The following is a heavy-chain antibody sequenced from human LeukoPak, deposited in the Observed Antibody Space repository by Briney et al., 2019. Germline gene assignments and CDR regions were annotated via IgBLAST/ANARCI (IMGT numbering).Heavy chain of an antibody. J-gene: IGHJ4*02. D-gene: IGHD2-2*01. CDR2: IYSGGST. V-gene: IGHV3-66*01. CDR1: GFTVSSNY. CDR3: ARGLNVVVPAAMNYFDY. Sequence: GGSLRLSCAASGFTVSSNYMSWVRQAPGRGLEWVPVIYSGGSTYYADSVKGRFTISRDNSKNTLYLQMNSLRAEDTAVYYCARGLNVVVPAAMNYFDYWGQGTLVTVSS.